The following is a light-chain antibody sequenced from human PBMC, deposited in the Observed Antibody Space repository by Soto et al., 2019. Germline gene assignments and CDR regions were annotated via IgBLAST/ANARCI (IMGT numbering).Light chain of an antibody. CDR2: DAS. CDR1: QNINNY. CDR3: QQYSHLIT. Sequence: DIQMTQSPSSLSASVGDRVTITCQASQNINNYLNWYQQKPGRAPKLLIYDASNLEAEVPSRFRGSGSGTDFTFTISSLQPEDIATYYCQQYSHLITFGQGTRLEI. J-gene: IGKJ5*01. V-gene: IGKV1-33*01.